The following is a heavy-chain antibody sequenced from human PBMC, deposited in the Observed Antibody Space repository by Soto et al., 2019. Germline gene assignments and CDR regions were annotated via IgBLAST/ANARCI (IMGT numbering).Heavy chain of an antibody. Sequence: QVQLQESGPGLVKPSQTLSLTCTVSGASISSGDYHWSWIRQPPGKGLEWIGYIYHSGSTYYNPSLKSRLIISVDTSKNQFSLKLSSVIAADTAVYYCARGIFTTFGGVISTYWFDPWGQGTLVTVSS. D-gene: IGHD3-3*01. J-gene: IGHJ5*02. V-gene: IGHV4-30-4*01. CDR1: GASISSGDYH. CDR2: IYHSGST. CDR3: ARGIFTTFGGVISTYWFDP.